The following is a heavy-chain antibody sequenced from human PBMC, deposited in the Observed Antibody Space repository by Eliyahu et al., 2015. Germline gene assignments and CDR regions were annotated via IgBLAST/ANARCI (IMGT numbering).Heavy chain of an antibody. CDR1: GYRFTSYW. CDR2: IDPSDSYT. CDR3: ARCRSTSCPFDY. V-gene: IGHV5-10-1*03. J-gene: IGHJ4*02. D-gene: IGHD2-2*01. Sequence: EVPLVQPGAEVKKPGESLRISCKGSGYRFTSYWISWVRQMPGKGLEWMGRIDPSDSYTNYSPSFQGHVTISADKSISTAYLQWSSLKASDTAMYYCARCRSTSCPFDYWGQGTLVTVSS.